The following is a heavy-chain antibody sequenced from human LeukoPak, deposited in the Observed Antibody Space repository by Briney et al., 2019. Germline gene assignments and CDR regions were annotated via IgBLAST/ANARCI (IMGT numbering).Heavy chain of an antibody. D-gene: IGHD5-18*01. CDR3: AKPSWGYSYGFIDY. J-gene: IGHJ4*02. CDR2: IKQDGSEK. Sequence: GSLRLSCAASGFTFSSYWMSWVRQAPGKGLEWVANIKQDGSEKYYVDSVKGRFTISRDNAKNSLYLQMNSLRTEDTALYYCAKPSWGYSYGFIDYWGQGTLVTVSS. CDR1: GFTFSSYW. V-gene: IGHV3-7*03.